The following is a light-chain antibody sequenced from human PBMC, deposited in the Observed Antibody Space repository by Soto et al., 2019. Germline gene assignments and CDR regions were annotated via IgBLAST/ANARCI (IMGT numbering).Light chain of an antibody. CDR2: KAS. V-gene: IGKV1-5*03. Sequence: DIQMTQSPSTLSAAVGDSVTIPCRASDTIATWLAWYQQKPGKAPKLLIYKASTLKSGVPSRFSGSGSGTEFTLTISSLQPDDFATYYCQHYNSYSEAFGQGTKVDIK. CDR1: DTIATW. CDR3: QHYNSYSEA. J-gene: IGKJ1*01.